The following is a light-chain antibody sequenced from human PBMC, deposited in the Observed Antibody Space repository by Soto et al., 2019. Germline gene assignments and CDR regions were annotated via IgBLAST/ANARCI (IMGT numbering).Light chain of an antibody. CDR1: QGISSS. V-gene: IGKV1-9*01. J-gene: IGKJ5*01. CDR2: AAS. Sequence: IQLTQSPSSLSASVRDRVTITCRASQGISSSLAWYQQKPEKAPKLLIYAASTLQSGVPSRFSGSGSGTDFTLTISSLQPEDFATYYCQQRSIWPLTFGQGTRLDIK. CDR3: QQRSIWPLT.